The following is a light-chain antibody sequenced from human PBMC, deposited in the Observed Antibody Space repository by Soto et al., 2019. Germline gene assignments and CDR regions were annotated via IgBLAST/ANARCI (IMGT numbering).Light chain of an antibody. Sequence: EIVLTQSPATLSLSPGERSTLSCRASQSVSTYLAWYQQKPGQAPRLLIYDASNRATGIPARFSGFGSGADFPLTISSLVPEAFAVYYCQQRRSWPDNFGQGTRLAIK. J-gene: IGKJ5*01. V-gene: IGKV3-11*01. CDR1: QSVSTY. CDR3: QQRRSWPDN. CDR2: DAS.